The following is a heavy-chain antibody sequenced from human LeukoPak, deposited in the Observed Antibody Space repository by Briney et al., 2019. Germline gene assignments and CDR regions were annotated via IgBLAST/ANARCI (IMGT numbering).Heavy chain of an antibody. CDR3: AKGASGWYSGQMQEN. J-gene: IGHJ4*02. V-gene: IGHV3-7*03. CDR2: IKQDGSEK. Sequence: GGSLRLSCAASGFTFSSYWMSWVRQAPGKGLEWVANIKQDGSEKYFVDSVKGRFTISRDNSKNSLYLQMNSLRTEDTALYYCAKGASGWYSGQMQENWGQGTLVTVSS. D-gene: IGHD6-19*01. CDR1: GFTFSSYW.